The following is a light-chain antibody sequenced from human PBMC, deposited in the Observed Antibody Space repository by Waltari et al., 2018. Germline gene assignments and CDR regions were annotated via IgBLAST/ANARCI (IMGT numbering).Light chain of an antibody. Sequence: QSALTQPASVSGSPGQSITIPCTGTSRDIGAYNFVSWYQKHPDKAPKVMIYDVNNRPSGVSSRFSGSKSGNTASLTISGLQAEDEADYYCSSYTTGSTRYVFGSGTKVTVL. J-gene: IGLJ1*01. CDR3: SSYTTGSTRYV. CDR2: DVN. V-gene: IGLV2-14*03. CDR1: SRDIGAYNF.